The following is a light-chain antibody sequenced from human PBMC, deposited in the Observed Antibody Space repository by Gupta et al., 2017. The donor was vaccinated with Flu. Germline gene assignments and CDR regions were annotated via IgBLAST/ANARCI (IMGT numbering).Light chain of an antibody. CDR2: GAS. V-gene: IGKV3-15*01. CDR3: HQYNNWPPDS. J-gene: IGKJ2*03. Sequence: EIVMTQSPATLSMSPGERATLSCRPSQSINRDLAWYRQKPGQAPRLLIYGASTRAIGIPHRVSGSGSGTELILTISSRQSEDFALYYCHQYNNWPPDSFGQGTRLDIK. CDR1: QSINRD.